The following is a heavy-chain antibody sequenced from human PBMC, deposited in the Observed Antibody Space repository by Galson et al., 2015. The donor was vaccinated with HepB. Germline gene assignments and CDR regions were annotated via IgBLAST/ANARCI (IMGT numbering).Heavy chain of an antibody. Sequence: SLRLSCAVSGFSVSDYYLSWVRQAPGKGPEWVSYISSSDSSTYYADFAKGRFTISRDNANNSLYLQMNSLRAEDTAGYYCARDWTRFCPMDVWGKGTTVTVAS. CDR3: ARDWTRFCPMDV. D-gene: IGHD3/OR15-3a*01. J-gene: IGHJ6*03. CDR1: GFSVSDYY. V-gene: IGHV3-11*01. CDR2: ISSSDSST.